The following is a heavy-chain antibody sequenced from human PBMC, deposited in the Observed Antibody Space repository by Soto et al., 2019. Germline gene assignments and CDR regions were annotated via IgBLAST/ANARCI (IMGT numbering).Heavy chain of an antibody. J-gene: IGHJ4*02. CDR1: EGTFNSYT. V-gene: IGHV1-69*02. D-gene: IGHD3-10*01. CDR3: ATNYGSGSTHFDF. CDR2: VVPILGMA. Sequence: QVQLVQSGAEVKKPGSSVKVSCTASEGTFNSYTISWVRQAPGQGLEWMGRVVPILGMADFARKFQGRVMXPXEXSTNTAFMMLSSLRSDDTAVYYCATNYGSGSTHFDFWGQGTLVTVSS.